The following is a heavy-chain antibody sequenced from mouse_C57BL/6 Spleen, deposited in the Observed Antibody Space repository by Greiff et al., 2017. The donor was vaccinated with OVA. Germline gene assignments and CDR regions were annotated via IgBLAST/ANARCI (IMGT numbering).Heavy chain of an antibody. CDR2: IDPETGGT. Sequence: VQLQQSGAELVRPGASVTLSCKASGYTFTDYEMHWVKQTPVHGLEWIGAIDPETGGTAYNQKFKGKAILTADKSSSTAYMELRSLTSEDSAVYYCTEGAPFAYWGQGTLVTVSA. CDR1: GYTFTDYE. J-gene: IGHJ3*01. CDR3: TEGAPFAY. V-gene: IGHV1-15*01.